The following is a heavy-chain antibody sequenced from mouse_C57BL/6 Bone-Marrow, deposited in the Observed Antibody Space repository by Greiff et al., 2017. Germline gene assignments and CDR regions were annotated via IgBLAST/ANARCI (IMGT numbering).Heavy chain of an antibody. V-gene: IGHV1-81*01. J-gene: IGHJ3*01. CDR1: GYTFTSYG. D-gene: IGHD2-3*01. Sequence: QVQLQQSGAELARPGASVKLSCKASGYTFTSYGISWVKQRTGQGLEWIGEIYPRGGNTYYNEKFKGKATLTADKSSSTAYMELRSLTSEDSAVYFCARRRGYSAWFAYWGQGTLVTVSA. CDR2: IYPRGGNT. CDR3: ARRRGYSAWFAY.